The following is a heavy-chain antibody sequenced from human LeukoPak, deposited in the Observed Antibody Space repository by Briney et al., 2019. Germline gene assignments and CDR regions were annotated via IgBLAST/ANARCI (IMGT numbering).Heavy chain of an antibody. V-gene: IGHV3-30*02. CDR2: IRYDGSNK. D-gene: IGHD3-22*01. Sequence: GGSLRLSCAASGFTFSSYGMHWVRQAPGKGLEGVAFIRYDGSNKYYADSVKGRFTISRDNSKNTLYLQMNSLRAEDTAVYYRARYRQGSSGYGENFDYWGQGTLVTVSS. J-gene: IGHJ4*02. CDR3: ARYRQGSSGYGENFDY. CDR1: GFTFSSYG.